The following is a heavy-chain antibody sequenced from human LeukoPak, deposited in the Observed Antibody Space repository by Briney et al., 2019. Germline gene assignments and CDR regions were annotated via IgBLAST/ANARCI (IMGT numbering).Heavy chain of an antibody. J-gene: IGHJ5*02. CDR3: ARGKGWFAP. Sequence: GESLKISCKGSGYNFTRNWVSWVRQMPGKGLEWMGRIDPSDSYTNYSPSFQGHVTISADKSTSTAYLQWSSLKASDTAMYYCARGKGWFAPWGQGTLVTVSS. CDR2: IDPSDSYT. V-gene: IGHV5-10-1*01. CDR1: GYNFTRNW.